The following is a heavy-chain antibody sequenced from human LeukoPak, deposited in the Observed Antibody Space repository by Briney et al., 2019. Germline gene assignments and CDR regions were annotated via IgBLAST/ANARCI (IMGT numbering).Heavy chain of an antibody. CDR1: GFNFSDYY. V-gene: IGHV3-11*01. J-gene: IGHJ5*02. CDR3: ARDESVVAATNWFDP. Sequence: PGGSLRLSCAASGFNFSDYYMSWIRQAPGKGLEWVSYISSSGSTIYYADSVKGRFTISRDNAKNSLYLQMNSLRAEDTAVYYCARDESVVAATNWFDPWGQGTLVTVSS. D-gene: IGHD2-15*01. CDR2: ISSSGSTI.